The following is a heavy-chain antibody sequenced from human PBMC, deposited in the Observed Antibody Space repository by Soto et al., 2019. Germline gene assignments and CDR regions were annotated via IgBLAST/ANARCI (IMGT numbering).Heavy chain of an antibody. J-gene: IGHJ4*02. V-gene: IGHV3-15*01. D-gene: IGHD4-17*01. CDR3: TTGYGDYGTYYFDY. Sequence: EVQLVESGGGLVKPGGSLRLSCAASGFTFSNAWMSWVRQAPGKGLEWVGRIKSKTDGGTTDYAAPVKGRFTISRDDSKTTLYLKVNSLKTEDTAVYYCTTGYGDYGTYYFDYWGQGTLVTVSS. CDR1: GFTFSNAW. CDR2: IKSKTDGGTT.